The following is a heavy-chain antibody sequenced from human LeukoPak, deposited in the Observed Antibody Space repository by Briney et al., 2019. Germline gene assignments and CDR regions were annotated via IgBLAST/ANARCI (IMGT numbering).Heavy chain of an antibody. V-gene: IGHV3-30*18. Sequence: PGGSLRLSCAASGFTFSSYGMHWVRQAPGKGLEWVAVISYDGSNKYYADSVKGRFTISRDNSKNTLYLQMNSLRAEDTAVYYCAKGYSSSWFLYYFDYWGQGTLVTVSS. D-gene: IGHD6-13*01. J-gene: IGHJ4*02. CDR2: ISYDGSNK. CDR3: AKGYSSSWFLYYFDY. CDR1: GFTFSSYG.